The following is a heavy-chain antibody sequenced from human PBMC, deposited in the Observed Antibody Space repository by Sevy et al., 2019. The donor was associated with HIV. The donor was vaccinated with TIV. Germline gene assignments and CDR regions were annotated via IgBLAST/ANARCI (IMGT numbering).Heavy chain of an antibody. CDR3: AGEGGGLLRFGELLNNYYYYGMDV. V-gene: IGHV3-21*01. D-gene: IGHD3-10*01. J-gene: IGHJ6*02. CDR2: ISSSSSYI. Sequence: GGSLRLSCAASGFTFSSYSMNWVRQAPGKGLEWVSSISSSSSYIYYADSVKGRFTISRDNAKNSLYLQMNSLSIEDTAVYYCAGEGGGLLRFGELLNNYYYYGMDVWGQGTTVTVSS. CDR1: GFTFSSYS.